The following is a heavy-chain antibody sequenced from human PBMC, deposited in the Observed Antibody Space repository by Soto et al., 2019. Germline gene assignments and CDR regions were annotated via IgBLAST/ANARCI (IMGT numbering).Heavy chain of an antibody. CDR2: ISSSSSYI. V-gene: IGHV3-21*01. D-gene: IGHD2-15*01. CDR1: GFTFSSYS. J-gene: IGHJ1*01. CDR3: ARGTDCSGGSCYSAEYFQH. Sequence: EVQLVESGGGLVKPGGSLRLSCAASGFTFSSYSMNWVRQAPGKGLAWVSSISSSSSYIYYADSVKGRFTISRDNAKNSLYLQMNSLRAEDTAVYYCARGTDCSGGSCYSAEYFQHWGQGTLVTVSS.